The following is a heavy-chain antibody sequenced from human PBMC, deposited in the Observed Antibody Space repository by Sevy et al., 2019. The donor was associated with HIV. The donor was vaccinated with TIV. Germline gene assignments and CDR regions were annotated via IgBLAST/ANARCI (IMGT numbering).Heavy chain of an antibody. CDR3: TREDIVLGEDNYYGMDV. D-gene: IGHD2-15*01. V-gene: IGHV3-53*01. CDR1: GFSVSSNY. Sequence: GGSLRLSCVVSGFSVSSNYMSWVRQAPGKGLEWVSNIYSDLRTYYANSVRGRFTISRDTSKNTVYLEMKSLRAEDTAVYYCTREDIVLGEDNYYGMDVWGHGTTVTVSS. J-gene: IGHJ6*02. CDR2: IYSDLRT.